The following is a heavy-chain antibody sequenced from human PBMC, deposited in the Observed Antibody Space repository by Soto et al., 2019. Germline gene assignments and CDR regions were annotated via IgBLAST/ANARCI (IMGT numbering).Heavy chain of an antibody. Sequence: SETLSLTCTLSAGSVSSGSSYWSWLRQPPGKGLEWIGYIYYSGNINYNPSLKSRVTISVDTSKNQFSLKLTSVTAADTAVYYCARDEGCDCGGGRCDPGGHYWGQGILVTVSS. D-gene: IGHD2-15*01. V-gene: IGHV4-61*01. CDR2: IYYSGNI. CDR1: AGSVSSGSSY. J-gene: IGHJ4*02. CDR3: ARDEGCDCGGGRCDPGGHY.